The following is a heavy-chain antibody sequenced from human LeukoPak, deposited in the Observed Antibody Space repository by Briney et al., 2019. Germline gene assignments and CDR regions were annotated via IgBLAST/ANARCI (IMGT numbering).Heavy chain of an antibody. Sequence: GGSLRLSCAASGFTFSSYWMSWVRQAPGKGLEWVANIKQDGSEKYYVDSVKGRFTISRDNAKNSLYLQMNSLRAEDTAVYYCTRRDSGSYRDYYYYYYMDVWGKGTTVTVSS. D-gene: IGHD1-26*01. J-gene: IGHJ6*03. CDR2: IKQDGSEK. V-gene: IGHV3-7*03. CDR3: TRRDSGSYRDYYYYYYMDV. CDR1: GFTFSSYW.